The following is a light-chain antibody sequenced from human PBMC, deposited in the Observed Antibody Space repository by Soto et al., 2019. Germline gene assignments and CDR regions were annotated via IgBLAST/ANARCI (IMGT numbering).Light chain of an antibody. V-gene: IGKV3-15*01. CDR2: GAS. Sequence: EIVMTQSPATLSVSPGERATLSCRASQSVSSNLAWYQQKPGQAPRLLIYGASTRATGIPARFSGSGSGTEFTLTISSLQSEDFAVYYCQQYNNFAETFGQGTKVDIK. CDR3: QQYNNFAET. J-gene: IGKJ1*01. CDR1: QSVSSN.